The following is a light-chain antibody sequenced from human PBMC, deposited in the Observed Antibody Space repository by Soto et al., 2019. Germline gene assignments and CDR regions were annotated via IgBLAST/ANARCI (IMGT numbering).Light chain of an antibody. CDR3: QQYGTATHT. V-gene: IGKV3-20*01. CDR2: GAS. J-gene: IGKJ2*01. CDR1: QSVNSNY. Sequence: EIVLTQSPGTLSLSPGERATLSCRASQSVNSNYSAWYQQKPGQVPRPLIYGASIRAAGVPDRLSGSGSGKDFTITSSRLEPEDYAVYYCQQYGTATHTFGQGTKLEIK.